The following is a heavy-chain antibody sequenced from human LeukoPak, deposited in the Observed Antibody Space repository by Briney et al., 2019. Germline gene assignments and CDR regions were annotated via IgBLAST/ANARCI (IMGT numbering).Heavy chain of an antibody. D-gene: IGHD3-16*02. Sequence: PGGSLRLSCAASGFTFSSSWMNWVRQAPGKGLEWVANIKQDGSEKYYVDSVKGRFTISRDNAKNSLYLQMNSLRAEDTAVYYCAKDHKGVITGAFDYWGQGTLVTVSS. CDR3: AKDHKGVITGAFDY. CDR2: IKQDGSEK. J-gene: IGHJ4*02. CDR1: GFTFSSSW. V-gene: IGHV3-7*01.